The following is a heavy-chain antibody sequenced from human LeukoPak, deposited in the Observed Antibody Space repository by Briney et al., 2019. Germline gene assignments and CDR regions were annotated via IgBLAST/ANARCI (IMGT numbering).Heavy chain of an antibody. CDR1: GGTFSSYA. CDR3: ARGLLGWYFDY. D-gene: IGHD2-15*01. V-gene: IGHV1-2*02. CDR2: INPNSGGT. Sequence: GASVKVSCKASGGTFSSYAISWVRQAPGQGLEWMGWINPNSGGTNYAQKFQGRVTMTRDTSISTAYMELSRLRSDDTAVYYCARGLLGWYFDYWGQGTLVTVSS. J-gene: IGHJ4*02.